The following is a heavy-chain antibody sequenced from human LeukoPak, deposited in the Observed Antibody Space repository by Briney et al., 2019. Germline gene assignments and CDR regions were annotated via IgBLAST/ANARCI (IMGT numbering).Heavy chain of an antibody. CDR1: GFTFSSYA. J-gene: IGHJ4*02. CDR3: AKFAGPEGGNGLMGDY. D-gene: IGHD4-23*01. V-gene: IGHV3-23*01. Sequence: GGSLRISCAASGFTFSSYAMSWVRQAPGKGLEWVSAISGSGGSTYYADSVKGRFTISRDNSKNTLYLQMNSLRAEDTAVYYCAKFAGPEGGNGLMGDYWGQGTLVTVSS. CDR2: ISGSGGST.